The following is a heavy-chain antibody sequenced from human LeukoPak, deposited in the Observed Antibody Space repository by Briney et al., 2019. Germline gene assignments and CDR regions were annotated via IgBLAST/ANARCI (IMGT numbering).Heavy chain of an antibody. CDR3: ARGLSITIFGVVMFDY. CDR2: INPNSGGT. D-gene: IGHD3-3*01. CDR1: GYTFTVYY. J-gene: IGHJ4*02. V-gene: IGHV1-2*02. Sequence: GASVKVSFKASGYTFTVYYMHWVRQAPGQGLEWMGWINPNSGGTNYAQKFQGRVTMTRDTSISTAYMELSRLRSDDTAVYYCARGLSITIFGVVMFDYWGQGTLVTVSS.